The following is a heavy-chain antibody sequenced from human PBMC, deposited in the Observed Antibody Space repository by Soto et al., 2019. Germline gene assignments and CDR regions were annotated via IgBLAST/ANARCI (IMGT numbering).Heavy chain of an antibody. CDR1: GYTFTSYG. CDR2: ISAYNGNT. V-gene: IGHV1-18*04. D-gene: IGHD2-15*01. J-gene: IGHJ5*02. CDR3: ARDTVLLPHSQFDP. Sequence: VKVSCKASGYTFTSYGISWVRQAPGQGLEWMGWISAYNGNTNYAQKLQGRVTMTTDTSTSTAYMELRSLRSDDTAVYYCARDTVLLPHSQFDPWGQGTLVTVSS.